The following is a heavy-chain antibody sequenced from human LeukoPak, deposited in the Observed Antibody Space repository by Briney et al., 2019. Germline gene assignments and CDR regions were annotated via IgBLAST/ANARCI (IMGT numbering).Heavy chain of an antibody. J-gene: IGHJ4*02. CDR1: GFTFTTYW. V-gene: IGHV3-7*01. CDR3: ARVVVPNCFDY. Sequence: PGGSLRLSCAASGFTFTTYWMSWVRQAPGKGLEWVANINQDGTEKYYVDSVKGRFTISRDNAKNSLYLQMNSLRAEDTAVYYCARVVVPNCFDYWGQGTLVTVSS. D-gene: IGHD2-15*01. CDR2: INQDGTEK.